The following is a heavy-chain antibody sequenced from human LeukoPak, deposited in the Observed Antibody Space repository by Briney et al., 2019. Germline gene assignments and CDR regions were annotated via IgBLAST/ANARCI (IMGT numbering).Heavy chain of an antibody. CDR2: ISGSGGST. CDR1: GFTFSSYA. V-gene: IGHV3-23*01. J-gene: IGHJ4*02. CDR3: ASPYSGSYYPLDY. D-gene: IGHD1-26*01. Sequence: PGGSLRLSCAASGFTFSSYAMSWVRQAPGKGLEWVSAISGSGGSTYYADSVKGRFTISRDNSKNTLYLQMNSLRAEDTAVYYCASPYSGSYYPLDYWGQGTLVTVSS.